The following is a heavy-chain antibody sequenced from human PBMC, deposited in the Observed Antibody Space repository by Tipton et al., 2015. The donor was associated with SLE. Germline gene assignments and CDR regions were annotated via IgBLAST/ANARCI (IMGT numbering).Heavy chain of an antibody. V-gene: IGHV1-8*02. D-gene: IGHD2-2*02. J-gene: IGHJ3*02. CDR1: GYTFNTYD. Sequence: QLVQSGAEVKKPGTSIKVSCKASGYTFNTYDNNWVRKTTGQGLEWMGWMNPKSGNTGYAQKFQGRVTLTMDTSVTTAYMELSNLNPDDAAVYFCASRYTSTWADAFDIWGQGTMVTVSS. CDR3: ASRYTSTWADAFDI. CDR2: MNPKSGNT.